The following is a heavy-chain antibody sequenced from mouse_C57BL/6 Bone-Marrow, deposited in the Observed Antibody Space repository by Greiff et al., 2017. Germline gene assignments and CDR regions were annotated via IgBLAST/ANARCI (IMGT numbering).Heavy chain of an antibody. Sequence: QVQLQQSGAELARPGASVKLSCKASGYTFTSSGISWVKQRTGQGLEWIGEIYPRSGNTYYNEKFKGKATLTADKSSSTAYMELRSLTSEDSAVYFCARNREGYITTVVAGYWGQGTTLTVSS. J-gene: IGHJ2*01. CDR1: GYTFTSSG. V-gene: IGHV1-81*01. CDR3: ARNREGYITTVVAGY. D-gene: IGHD1-1*01. CDR2: IYPRSGNT.